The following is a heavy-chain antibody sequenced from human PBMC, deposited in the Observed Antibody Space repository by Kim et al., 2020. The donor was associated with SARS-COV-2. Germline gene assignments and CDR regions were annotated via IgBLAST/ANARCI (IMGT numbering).Heavy chain of an antibody. V-gene: IGHV3-23*03. CDR2: GGDTT. CDR3: VEDVDY. Sequence: GGDTTYYADSVKGRCTIRRDNSKNTRDREMNSRRAEDTAVYYCVEDVDYWGQGTLVTVSS. J-gene: IGHJ4*02.